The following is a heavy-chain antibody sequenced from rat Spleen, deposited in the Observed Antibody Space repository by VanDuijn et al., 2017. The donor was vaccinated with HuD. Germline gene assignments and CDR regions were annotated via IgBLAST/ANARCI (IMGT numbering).Heavy chain of an antibody. V-gene: IGHV5-25*01. CDR1: GFTFSNYY. J-gene: IGHJ2*01. CDR3: ASNGFLSFDY. D-gene: IGHD1-3*01. Sequence: EVQLVESGGGLMQPGRSLKLSCAASGFTFSNYYMAWVRQAPTKGLEWVASISNGGGNTYYRDSVKGRFTISRDNAKSTLYLQMDSLRSEDTAIYYCASNGFLSFDYWGQGVMVTVSS. CDR2: ISNGGGNT.